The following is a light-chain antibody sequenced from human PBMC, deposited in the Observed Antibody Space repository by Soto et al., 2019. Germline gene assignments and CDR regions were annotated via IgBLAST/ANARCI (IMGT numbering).Light chain of an antibody. J-gene: IGKJ2*01. Sequence: EIVMTQSPATLSVFPGERATLSCRASQSVSTNLAWYQQKPGQAPRLLIYGASARATGIPARFSGSGSGTMITLTISSRQSEHFAVYYCHQYNNWPPSTIGQRTKLEIK. CDR1: QSVSTN. CDR3: HQYNNWPPST. CDR2: GAS. V-gene: IGKV3-15*01.